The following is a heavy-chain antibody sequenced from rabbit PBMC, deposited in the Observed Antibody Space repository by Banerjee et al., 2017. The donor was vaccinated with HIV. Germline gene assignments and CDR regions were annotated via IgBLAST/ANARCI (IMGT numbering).Heavy chain of an antibody. D-gene: IGHD8-1*01. Sequence: QSLEESGGDLVKPGASLTLTCTASGFSFTSNYYMCWVRQAPGKGLEWIACIYAGSSGSTYYASWAKGRFTISKTSSTTVDLQMTSLTAADTATYFCARDVAGSSVYMGLWGQGTLVTVS. V-gene: IGHV1S40*01. CDR2: IYAGSSGST. J-gene: IGHJ6*01. CDR1: GFSFTSNYY. CDR3: ARDVAGSSVYMGL.